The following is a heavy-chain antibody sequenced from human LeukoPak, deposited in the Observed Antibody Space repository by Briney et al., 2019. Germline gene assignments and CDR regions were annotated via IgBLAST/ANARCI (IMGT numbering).Heavy chain of an antibody. CDR3: ARDPSGSYTTDY. Sequence: GGSLRLSCAASGFTFSSYSMNWVRQAPGKGLEWVSSISSSSSYIYYADSVKGRFTISRDNPKNSLYLQMNSLRAEDTAVYYCARDPSGSYTTDYWGQGTLVTVSS. V-gene: IGHV3-21*01. J-gene: IGHJ4*02. CDR2: ISSSSSYI. CDR1: GFTFSSYS. D-gene: IGHD1-26*01.